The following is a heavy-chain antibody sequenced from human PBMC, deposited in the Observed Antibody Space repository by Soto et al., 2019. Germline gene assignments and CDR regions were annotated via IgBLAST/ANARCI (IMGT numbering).Heavy chain of an antibody. CDR2: IFVSSTII. Sequence: EVQLVESGGGLVQPGASLRLSCVASGFTFSSYSMVWVRQAPGKGLEWISYIFVSSTIIYYADSVKGRFTVSRDNAQNSLFLLMNSLTAEDTAVYYCARDRDWAFDYWGRGTLVTVSS. D-gene: IGHD3-9*01. J-gene: IGHJ4*02. CDR1: GFTFSSYS. CDR3: ARDRDWAFDY. V-gene: IGHV3-48*04.